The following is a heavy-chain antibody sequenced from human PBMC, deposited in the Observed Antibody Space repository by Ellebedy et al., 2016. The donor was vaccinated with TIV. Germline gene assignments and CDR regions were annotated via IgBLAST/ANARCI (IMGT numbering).Heavy chain of an antibody. CDR3: ARRASYGDYAVQVNPWFDP. Sequence: GESLKISCAASGFNFRSYWMTWVRQAPGKGLEWVAKIRQEGDEIYYVESVKGRFTISRDNAKNSLFLQMKSLGVEDTAVYYCARRASYGDYAVQVNPWFDPWGQGTLVTVSS. J-gene: IGHJ5*02. CDR2: IRQEGDEI. CDR1: GFNFRSYW. D-gene: IGHD4-17*01. V-gene: IGHV3-7*01.